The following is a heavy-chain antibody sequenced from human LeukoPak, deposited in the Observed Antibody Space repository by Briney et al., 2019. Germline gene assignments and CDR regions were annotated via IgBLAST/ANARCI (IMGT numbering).Heavy chain of an antibody. J-gene: IGHJ4*02. Sequence: PSETLSLTCTVSGGSISSYYGSWIRQPAGKGLEWIGRIYTSGSTNYNPSLKSRVTMSVDTSKNQFSLKLSSVTAADTAVYYCARVSYCGGDCYLDYWGQGTLVTVSS. CDR2: IYTSGST. CDR3: ARVSYCGGDCYLDY. CDR1: GGSISSYY. V-gene: IGHV4-4*07. D-gene: IGHD2-21*02.